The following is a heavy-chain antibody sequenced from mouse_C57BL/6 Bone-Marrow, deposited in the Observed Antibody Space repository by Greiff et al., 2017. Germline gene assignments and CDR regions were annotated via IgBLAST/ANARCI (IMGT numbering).Heavy chain of an antibody. CDR2: IDPEDGET. V-gene: IGHV14-2*01. CDR1: GYNIKDYY. CDR3: TRSLSYYGNNN. J-gene: IGHJ2*01. Sequence: VQLQQSGAELVKPGASVKLSCKASGYNIKDYYIHWVKQRPEQGLEWIGRIDPEDGETKYDPKFKDKATLTADTSSNTAYLQLSSLTSVDTSVYYCTRSLSYYGNNNWGQGTTLTVSS. D-gene: IGHD1-1*01.